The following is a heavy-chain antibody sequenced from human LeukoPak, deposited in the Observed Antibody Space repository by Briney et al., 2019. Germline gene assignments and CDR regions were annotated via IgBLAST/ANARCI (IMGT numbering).Heavy chain of an antibody. CDR1: GLTFSNHG. CDR3: VRALNTDGDY. V-gene: IGHV3-30*03. D-gene: IGHD2-8*02. Sequence: GGSLRLSCAVSGLTFSNHGMHWVRQAPGKGLEWVAVISSDGGSKYYADSVKGRFTISRDNSENTLYLQMNSLRPEDTAVYYCVRALNTDGDYWGQGTLVTVSS. CDR2: ISSDGGSK. J-gene: IGHJ4*02.